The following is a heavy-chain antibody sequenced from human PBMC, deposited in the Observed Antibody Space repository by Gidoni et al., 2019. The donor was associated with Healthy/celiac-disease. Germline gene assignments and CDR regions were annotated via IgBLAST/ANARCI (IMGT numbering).Heavy chain of an antibody. D-gene: IGHD1-1*01. CDR2: IRSKAYGGTT. J-gene: IGHJ4*02. CDR1: GFTFGDYA. CDR3: TRDGTTGTTDH. V-gene: IGHV3-49*05. Sequence: EVQLVESGGGLVKPGRSLRLSCTASGFTFGDYAMSWFRQAPGKGLEWVGFIRSKAYGGTTEYATSVKGRFTISRDDSKSITYLQMNSLKTEDTAVYYCTRDGTTGTTDHWGQGTLVTVSS.